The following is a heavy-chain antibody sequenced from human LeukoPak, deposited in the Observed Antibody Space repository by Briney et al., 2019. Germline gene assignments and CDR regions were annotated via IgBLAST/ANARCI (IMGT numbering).Heavy chain of an antibody. CDR3: ARDGYSRAEPDAFDI. J-gene: IGHJ3*02. D-gene: IGHD6-13*01. CDR1: GFAFSSSD. CDR2: IRYDGSNK. Sequence: GGSLRLSCAASGFAFSSSDMHWVRQAPGKGLEWVAFIRYDGSNKDYADSVKGRFTISRDNSRNTLYLQMNSLRPEDTAVYFCARDGYSRAEPDAFDIWGQGTMVTVSS. V-gene: IGHV3-30*02.